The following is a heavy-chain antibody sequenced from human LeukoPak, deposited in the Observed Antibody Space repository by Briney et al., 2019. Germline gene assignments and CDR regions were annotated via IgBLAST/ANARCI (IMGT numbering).Heavy chain of an antibody. J-gene: IGHJ4*02. Sequence: GASVKVSCQASGYSFTSFGITWIRQAPGQGLEWMGWISAYNGDTNYAQSFQGRITMTTDTSTSTAYMELRSLRSDDTAVYYCARNLYDLLTGYEHYFDFWGPGTQVTVSS. CDR2: ISAYNGDT. D-gene: IGHD3-9*01. V-gene: IGHV1-18*01. CDR1: GYSFTSFG. CDR3: ARNLYDLLTGYEHYFDF.